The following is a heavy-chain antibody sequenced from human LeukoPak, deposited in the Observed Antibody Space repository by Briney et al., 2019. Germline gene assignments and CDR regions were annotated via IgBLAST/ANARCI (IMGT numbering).Heavy chain of an antibody. D-gene: IGHD4/OR15-4a*01. CDR1: GYIFTDYY. J-gene: IGHJ4*02. V-gene: IGHV1-2*06. CDR3: ARPLLWWPQVGYFDY. Sequence: ASVKVSCKASGYIFTDYYMHWVRQAPGQELGWMGRINPNSGGTNYAQKFQGRVTMTRDTSISTAYMELSRLRSDDTAVYYCARPLLWWPQVGYFDYWGQGTLVTVSS. CDR2: INPNSGGT.